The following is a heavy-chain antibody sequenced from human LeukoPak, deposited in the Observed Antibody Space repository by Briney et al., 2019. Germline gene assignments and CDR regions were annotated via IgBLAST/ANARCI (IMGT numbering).Heavy chain of an antibody. CDR1: GYTFTSYY. CDR2: INPNSGGT. CDR3: ARARARQNWFDP. Sequence: ASVKVSCKASGYTFTSYYMHWVRQAPGQGLEWMGWINPNSGGTNYAQKFQGRVTMTRDTSISTAYMELSRLRSDDTAVYYCARARARQNWFDPWGQGTLVTVSS. J-gene: IGHJ5*02. V-gene: IGHV1-2*02.